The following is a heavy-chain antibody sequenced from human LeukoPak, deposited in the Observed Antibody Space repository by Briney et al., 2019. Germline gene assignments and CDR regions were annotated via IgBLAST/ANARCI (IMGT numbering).Heavy chain of an antibody. V-gene: IGHV3-33*01. J-gene: IGHJ4*02. D-gene: IGHD1-26*01. CDR1: GFTFTSYG. CDR3: ARDTDGGSAIDY. Sequence: GGSLRLSCAASGFTFTSYGMHWVRQAPGKGLEWVAVIWYDGSNKYYADSVKGRFTISRDNSKNTLYLQMNILRGEDTAVYYCARDTDGGSAIDYWGQGTLVTVSS. CDR2: IWYDGSNK.